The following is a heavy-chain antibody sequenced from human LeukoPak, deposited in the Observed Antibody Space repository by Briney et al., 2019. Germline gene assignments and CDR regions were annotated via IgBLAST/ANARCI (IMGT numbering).Heavy chain of an antibody. Sequence: PGGSLRLSCAASGFTFSSYAMSWVRQAPGKGLERLSYMSSGGTIKYYADSVKGRFSISRNNVKNSLYLHMTSLRGDDTAVYYCARARTYTGCPDCWGQGTLVTVSS. CDR2: MSSGGTIK. D-gene: IGHD2-8*01. CDR3: ARARTYTGCPDC. J-gene: IGHJ4*02. CDR1: GFTFSSYA. V-gene: IGHV3-48*03.